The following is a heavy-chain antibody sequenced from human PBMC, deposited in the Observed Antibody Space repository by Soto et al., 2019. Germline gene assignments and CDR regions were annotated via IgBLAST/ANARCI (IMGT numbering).Heavy chain of an antibody. J-gene: IGHJ6*02. CDR2: ISAYNGNT. CDR1: GYTFTSYG. V-gene: IGHV1-18*01. CDR3: ARTGLWQDYYYYYGMDV. D-gene: IGHD3-16*01. Sequence: ASVKVSCKASGYTFTSYGIIWVRQAPGQGLEWMGWISAYNGNTNYAQKFQGRVTITADESTSTAYMELSSLRSEDTAVYYCARTGLWQDYYYYYGMDVWGQGTTVTVSS.